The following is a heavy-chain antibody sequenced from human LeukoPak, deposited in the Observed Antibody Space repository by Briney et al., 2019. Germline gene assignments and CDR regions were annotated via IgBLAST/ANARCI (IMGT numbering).Heavy chain of an antibody. Sequence: SETLSLTCTVSGGSISSGDYYWSWIRQPPGKGLEWIGYIYYSGSTYYNPSLKSRVTISVDTSKNQFSLKLSSVTAADTAVYYCASYYYGSESSNFDYWGQGTLVTVSS. V-gene: IGHV4-30-4*01. D-gene: IGHD3-10*01. CDR2: IYYSGST. CDR1: GGSISSGDYY. CDR3: ASYYYGSESSNFDY. J-gene: IGHJ4*02.